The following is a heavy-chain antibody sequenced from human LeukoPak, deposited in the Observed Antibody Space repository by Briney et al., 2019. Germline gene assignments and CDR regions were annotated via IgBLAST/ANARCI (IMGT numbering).Heavy chain of an antibody. J-gene: IGHJ1*01. CDR1: GGSFSGYY. D-gene: IGHD6-19*01. CDR3: ARVYGQWLVRGYFQH. V-gene: IGHV4-34*01. Sequence: SETLSLTCAVYGGSFSGYYWSWIRQPPGKGLEWIGEINHSGSTNYNPSLKSRVTISVDTSKNQFSLKLSSVTAADTVVYYCARVYGQWLVRGYFQHWGQGTLVTVSS. CDR2: INHSGST.